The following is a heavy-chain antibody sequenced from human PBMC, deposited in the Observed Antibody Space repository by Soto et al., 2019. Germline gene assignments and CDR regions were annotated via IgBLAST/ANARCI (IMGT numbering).Heavy chain of an antibody. V-gene: IGHV3-48*02. CDR3: ARVKDVDTAMVTEYNWFDP. CDR1: GFTFSSYS. D-gene: IGHD5-18*01. J-gene: IGHJ5*02. Sequence: GGSLRLSCAASGFTFSSYSMNWVRQAPGKGLEWVSYISSSSSTIYYADSVKGRFTISRDNAKNSLYLQMNSLRDEDTAVYYCARVKDVDTAMVTEYNWFDPWGQGTLVTVS. CDR2: ISSSSSTI.